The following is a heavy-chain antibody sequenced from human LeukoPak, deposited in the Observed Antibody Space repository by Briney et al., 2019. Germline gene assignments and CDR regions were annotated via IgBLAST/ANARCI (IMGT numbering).Heavy chain of an antibody. CDR1: GGSISSGGYY. CDR2: IYYSGST. V-gene: IGHV4-61*08. CDR3: ARYSSSSLGAGGFDY. J-gene: IGHJ4*02. Sequence: PSQTLSLTCAVSGGSISSGGYYWNWIRQPPGKGLEWIGYIYYSGSTNYNPSLNSRVTISVDTSKNQFSLKLSSVTAADTAVYYCARYSSSSLGAGGFDYWGQGILVTVSS. D-gene: IGHD6-6*01.